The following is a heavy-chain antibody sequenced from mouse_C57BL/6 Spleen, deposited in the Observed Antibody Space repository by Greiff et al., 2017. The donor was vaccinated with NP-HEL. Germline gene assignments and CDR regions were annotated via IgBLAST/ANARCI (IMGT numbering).Heavy chain of an antibody. Sequence: EVKLVESGGGLVKPGGSLKLSCAASGFTFSSYAMSWVRQTPEKRLEWVATISDGGSYTYYPDNVKGRFTISRDNAKNNLYLQMSHLKSEDTAMYYCAAFNYGEYFDVWGTGTTVTVSS. D-gene: IGHD1-1*01. CDR2: ISDGGSYT. CDR3: AAFNYGEYFDV. V-gene: IGHV5-4*03. CDR1: GFTFSSYA. J-gene: IGHJ1*03.